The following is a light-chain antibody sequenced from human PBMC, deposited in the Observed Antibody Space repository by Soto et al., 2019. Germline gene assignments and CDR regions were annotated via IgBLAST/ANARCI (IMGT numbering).Light chain of an antibody. CDR1: QSVPSGY. CDR2: GAS. CDR3: QQYGSSPLT. V-gene: IGKV3-20*01. J-gene: IGKJ4*01. Sequence: EIALTLSPGTLSLSPGERATLSCRASQSVPSGYLAWYQQKPGQAPRLLIYGASSRATGIPDRFSGSGSGTDFTLTISRLEPEDFAVYYCQQYGSSPLTFGGGTKVDIK.